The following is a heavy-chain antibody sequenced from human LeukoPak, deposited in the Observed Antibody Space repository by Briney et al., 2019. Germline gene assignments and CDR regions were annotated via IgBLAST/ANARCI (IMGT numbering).Heavy chain of an antibody. D-gene: IGHD1-26*01. CDR2: ISTSSSYI. CDR3: ARGTSTGWELLGAFDI. J-gene: IGHJ3*02. V-gene: IGHV3-21*01. CDR1: GFTFSSYS. Sequence: AGSLRLSCAASGFTFSSYSMNWVRQAPGKGLEWVSSISTSSSYIYYADSVKGRFTISRDNARNSLYLQMNSLRAEDTAVYYCARGTSTGWELLGAFDIWGQGTMVTVSS.